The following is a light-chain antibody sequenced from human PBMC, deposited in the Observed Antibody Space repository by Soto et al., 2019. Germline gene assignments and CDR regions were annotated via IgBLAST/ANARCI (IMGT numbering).Light chain of an antibody. J-gene: IGLJ2*01. CDR1: SGSVSISYY. CDR2: STN. CDR3: VLYMGSGTVL. Sequence: QTVVTQEPSFSVSPGGTVTLTCGLSSGSVSISYYPSWYQQTPGQAPRTLIYSTNTRSSGVPDRFSGSILGNKAALTITGAQADDGSDYYCVLYMGSGTVLFGGGTEVTVL. V-gene: IGLV8-61*01.